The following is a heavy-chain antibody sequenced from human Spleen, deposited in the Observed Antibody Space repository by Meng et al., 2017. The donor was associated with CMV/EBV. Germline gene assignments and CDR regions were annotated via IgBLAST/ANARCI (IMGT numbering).Heavy chain of an antibody. CDR1: GCSISSSSYY. CDR3: ASDKALSYYYDSSGLSGAFDI. V-gene: IGHV4-39*01. CDR2: IYYSGST. J-gene: IGHJ3*02. D-gene: IGHD3-22*01. Sequence: WETLSLTSTVSGCSISSSSYYWGWIRQPPGKGLEWIGSIYYSGSTYYNPSLKSRVTISVDTSKNQFSLKLSSVSAADTAVYYCASDKALSYYYDSSGLSGAFDIWGQGTMVTVSS.